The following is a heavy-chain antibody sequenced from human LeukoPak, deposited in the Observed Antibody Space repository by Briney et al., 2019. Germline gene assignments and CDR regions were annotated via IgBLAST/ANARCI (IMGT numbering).Heavy chain of an antibody. D-gene: IGHD3-22*01. CDR3: ARGVADYYDSSDAYNWFDP. V-gene: IGHV1-69*05. CDR2: IIPIFGTA. Sequence: GSSVKVSCNASGGTSSSYAISWVRQAPGQGLEWMGGIIPIFGTANYAQKFQGRVTMTRNTSISTAYMELSSLRSEDTAVYYCARGVADYYDSSDAYNWFDPWGQGTLVTVSS. CDR1: GGTSSSYA. J-gene: IGHJ5*02.